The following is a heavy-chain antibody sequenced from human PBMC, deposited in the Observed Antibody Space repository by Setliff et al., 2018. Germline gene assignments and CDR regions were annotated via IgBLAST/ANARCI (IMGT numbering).Heavy chain of an antibody. J-gene: IGHJ4*02. CDR1: GGSISSSSYY. CDR3: ARASYDSSGYPSDY. D-gene: IGHD3-22*01. Sequence: SETLSLTCTVSGGSISSSSYYWGWIRQPPGKGLEWIGSIYHSGSTYYNPSLKSQVTISVDTSKNQFSLKLSSVTAADTAVYYCARASYDSSGYPSDYWGQGTLVTVSS. CDR2: IYHSGST. V-gene: IGHV4-39*07.